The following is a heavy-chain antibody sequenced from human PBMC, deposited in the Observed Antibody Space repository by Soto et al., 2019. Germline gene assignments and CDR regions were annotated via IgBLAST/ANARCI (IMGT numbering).Heavy chain of an antibody. Sequence: ASVKVSCKVSGYTLTELSMHWVRQAPGKGLEWMGGFYPEDGETIYAQKFQGRVTMTEDTSTDTAYLELSSLRSEDTAVYSCATGNSNASGANYGMDVWGQGTTVTVSS. CDR3: ATGNSNASGANYGMDV. CDR1: GYTLTELS. V-gene: IGHV1-24*01. J-gene: IGHJ6*02. D-gene: IGHD6-6*01. CDR2: FYPEDGET.